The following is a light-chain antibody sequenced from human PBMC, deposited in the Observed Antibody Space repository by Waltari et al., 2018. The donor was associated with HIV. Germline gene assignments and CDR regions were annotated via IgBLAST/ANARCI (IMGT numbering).Light chain of an antibody. CDR1: SSDVGGYNY. CDR2: DVS. CDR3: CSYAGSSTWV. V-gene: IGLV2-23*02. J-gene: IGLJ3*02. Sequence: QSALTQPASVSGSPGQSITISCTGTSSDVGGYNYVSWYQQHPGKAPKLMIYDVSKRPSGVSNLFSGSKSVNTASLTISGLQAEDEADYYCCSYAGSSTWVFGGGTKLTVL.